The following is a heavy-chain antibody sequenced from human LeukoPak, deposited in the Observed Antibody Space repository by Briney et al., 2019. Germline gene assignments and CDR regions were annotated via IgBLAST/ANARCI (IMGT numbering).Heavy chain of an antibody. Sequence: SETLSLTCTVSGGSISSSSYYWSWIRQPPGKGLEWIGEINHSGSTNYNPSLKSRVTISVDTSKNQFSLKLSSVTAADTAVYYCARGTRWLQPYYFDYWGQGTLVTVSS. CDR2: INHSGST. V-gene: IGHV4-39*07. CDR3: ARGTRWLQPYYFDY. CDR1: GGSISSSSYY. D-gene: IGHD5-24*01. J-gene: IGHJ4*02.